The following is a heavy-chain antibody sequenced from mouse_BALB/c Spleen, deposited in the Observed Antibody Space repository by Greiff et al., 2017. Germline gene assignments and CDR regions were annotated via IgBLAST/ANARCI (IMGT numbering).Heavy chain of an antibody. J-gene: IGHJ4*01. V-gene: IGHV14-4*02. D-gene: IGHD1-1*02. CDR1: GFNIKDYY. Sequence: VQLQQSGAELVRPGASVKLSCTASGFNIKDYYMHWVKQRPEQGLEWIGWIDPENGDTEYAPKFQGKATMTADTSSNTAYLQLRSLTSEDTAVYYSNGDYVSLYAMDYWGQGTSVTVSS. CDR3: NGDYVSLYAMDY. CDR2: IDPENGDT.